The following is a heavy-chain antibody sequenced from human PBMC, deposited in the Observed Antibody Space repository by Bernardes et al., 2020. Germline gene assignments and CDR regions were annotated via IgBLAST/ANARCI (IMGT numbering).Heavy chain of an antibody. J-gene: IGHJ4*02. V-gene: IGHV3-11*01. CDR3: ARVMGGDYSWRYFDH. D-gene: IGHD4-17*01. CDR1: GFPFSDYY. CDR2: ISGSGGTR. Sequence: GGSLRLSCAASGFPFSDYYMSWIRQAPGKGLEWVSYISGSGGTRYYADSVKGRFIISRDNAKNSLYLQMNSLRAEDTAVYYCARVMGGDYSWRYFDHWGQGTLVTVSS.